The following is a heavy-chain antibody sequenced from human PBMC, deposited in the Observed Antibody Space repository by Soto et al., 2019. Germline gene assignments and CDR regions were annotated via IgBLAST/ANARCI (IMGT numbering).Heavy chain of an antibody. J-gene: IGHJ5*02. Sequence: QITLKESGPPLVNPTQTLTLTCTFSGFSLSTSGAAVGWIRQPPGKALEWLALVYWDDDKRGSQSIKNRVTITQDTSKDQVFLTLNNADPVDKATYCCAHRQLVPRSGVVTQTDLWFDPWGQGTLVTVPS. CDR2: VYWDDDK. D-gene: IGHD3-3*01. CDR3: AHRQLVPRSGVVTQTDLWFDP. V-gene: IGHV2-5*02. CDR1: GFSLSTSGAA.